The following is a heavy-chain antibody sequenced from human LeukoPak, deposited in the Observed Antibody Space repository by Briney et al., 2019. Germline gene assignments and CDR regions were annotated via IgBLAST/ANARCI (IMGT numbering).Heavy chain of an antibody. Sequence: GGSLRLSCAASGFTFSSYSMNWVRQAPGKGLEWVSYISSRSGNIYYADSVKGRFTVSRDNAKNSLYLQMNSLRAEDTAVYYCARLCSGGSCVSAFDPWGQGTLVTVSS. CDR3: ARLCSGGSCVSAFDP. CDR1: GFTFSSYS. CDR2: ISSRSGNI. V-gene: IGHV3-48*04. D-gene: IGHD2-15*01. J-gene: IGHJ5*02.